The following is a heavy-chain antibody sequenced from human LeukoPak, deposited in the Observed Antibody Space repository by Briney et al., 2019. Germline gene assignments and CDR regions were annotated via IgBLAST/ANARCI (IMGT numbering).Heavy chain of an antibody. CDR1: GFTFSSYE. D-gene: IGHD3-22*01. V-gene: IGHV3-48*03. J-gene: IGHJ4*02. CDR2: ISSSGSTI. Sequence: PGGSLRLSCAASGFTFSSYEMNWVRQAPGKGLEWVSYISSSGSTIYYADSVKGRFTISRDNAKNSLYLQMNSLRAEDTAVYYCARASRSSGYYIPSGYWGQGTLVTVSS. CDR3: ARASRSSGYYIPSGY.